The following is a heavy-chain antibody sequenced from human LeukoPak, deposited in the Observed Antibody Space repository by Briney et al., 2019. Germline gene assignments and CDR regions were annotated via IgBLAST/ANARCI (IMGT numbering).Heavy chain of an antibody. D-gene: IGHD3-10*01. V-gene: IGHV4-34*01. CDR2: INHSGST. Sequence: SETLSLTCAVYGGSFSGYYWSWIRQPPGKGLEWIGEINHSGSTNYNPSLKSRVTISVDTSKNQFSLKPSSVTAADTAVYYCARLEYGSWYFDYWGQGTLVTVSS. J-gene: IGHJ4*02. CDR1: GGSFSGYY. CDR3: ARLEYGSWYFDY.